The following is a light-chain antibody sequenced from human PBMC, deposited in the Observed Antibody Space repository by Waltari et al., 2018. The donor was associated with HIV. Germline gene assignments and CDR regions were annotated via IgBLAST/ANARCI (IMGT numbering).Light chain of an antibody. Sequence: HSVLTQPPSVSGAPGQRVTISCTGSSSNPRAGCDVHWYQTLPGTAPKLLIYSNSNRPSGVPYRFSGSKSGTSASLAITGLQAEDEADYHCCSFAGSSTFAVFGGGTKLTVL. CDR1: SSNPRAGCD. J-gene: IGLJ2*01. CDR3: CSFAGSSTFAV. V-gene: IGLV1-40*01. CDR2: SNS.